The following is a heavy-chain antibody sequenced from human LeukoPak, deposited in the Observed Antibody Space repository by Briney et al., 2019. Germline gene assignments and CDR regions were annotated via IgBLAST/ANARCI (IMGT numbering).Heavy chain of an antibody. J-gene: IGHJ5*02. CDR2: IYYSGST. Sequence: PSETLSLTCTVSGRSISSSSYYWGWLRPPAGRGLGMFGSIYYSGSTYYNPSLKSRVTISVDTSKNQFSLKLSSVTAADTAVYYCARGWSGYYCWFDPWGQGTLVTVSS. V-gene: IGHV4-39*01. CDR1: GRSISSSSYY. D-gene: IGHD3-3*01. CDR3: ARGWSGYYCWFDP.